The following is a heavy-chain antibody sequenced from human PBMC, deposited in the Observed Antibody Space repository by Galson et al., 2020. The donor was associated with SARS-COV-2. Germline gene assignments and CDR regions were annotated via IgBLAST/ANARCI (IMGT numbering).Heavy chain of an antibody. CDR2: IYHSGST. V-gene: IGHV4-30-2*01. CDR1: GGSISSGGYS. J-gene: IGHJ6*02. Sequence: ETSETLSLTCAVSGGSISSGGYSWSWIRQPPGKGLEWIGYIYHSGSTYYNPSLKSRVTISVDRSKNQFSLKLSSVTAADTAVYYCARNNYDELFGYYYYGMDVWGQGTTVTVSS. CDR3: ARNNYDELFGYYYYGMDV. D-gene: IGHD2-21*01.